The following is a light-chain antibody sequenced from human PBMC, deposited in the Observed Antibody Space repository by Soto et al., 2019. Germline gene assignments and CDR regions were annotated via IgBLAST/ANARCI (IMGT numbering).Light chain of an antibody. CDR3: QQRSNWPPT. V-gene: IGKV3-11*01. Sequence: EIVLTQSPATLSLSPGERATLSCRASQSVSSYLAWYQQKPGQAPRLLIYDASNRATGIPARFSGSGSGTDFTLTNSSLEPEDCAVYYCQQRSNWPPTFGQGTKLEIK. CDR1: QSVSSY. CDR2: DAS. J-gene: IGKJ2*01.